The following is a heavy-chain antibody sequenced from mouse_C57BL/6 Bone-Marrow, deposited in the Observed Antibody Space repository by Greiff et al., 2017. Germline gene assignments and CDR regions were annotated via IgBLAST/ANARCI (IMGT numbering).Heavy chain of an antibody. CDR2: INPYNGGT. J-gene: IGHJ4*01. D-gene: IGHD2-2*01. CDR3: ARDGYVSLFYYAMDY. V-gene: IGHV1-19*01. CDR1: GYTFTDYY. Sequence: LKESGPVLVKPGASVKMSCKASGYTFTDYYMNWVKQSHGKSLEWIGVINPYNGGTSYNQKFKGKATLTVDKSSSTAYMELNSLTSEDSAVYYCARDGYVSLFYYAMDYWGQGTSVTVSS.